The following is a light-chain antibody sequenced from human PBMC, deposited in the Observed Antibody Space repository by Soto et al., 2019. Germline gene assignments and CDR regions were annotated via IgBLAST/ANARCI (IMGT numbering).Light chain of an antibody. CDR3: AAWDDSLNAVV. J-gene: IGLJ2*01. V-gene: IGLV1-44*01. CDR1: SSNIGTNT. CDR2: SNN. Sequence: QSVLTQPPSASGTPGQSVTISCSGSSSNIGTNTVNWYQQLPGTAPKPLIYSNNQRPSGVPDRISGSKSGTSASLAISGLQSEDEADYYCAAWDDSLNAVVFGGGTKLTVL.